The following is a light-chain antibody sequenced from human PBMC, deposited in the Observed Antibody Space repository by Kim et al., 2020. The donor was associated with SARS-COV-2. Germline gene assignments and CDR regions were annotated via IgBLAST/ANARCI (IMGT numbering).Light chain of an antibody. V-gene: IGLV3-19*01. J-gene: IGLJ2*01. CDR2: GKN. CDR3: NSRDSSGNHLV. CDR1: SLRSYY. Sequence: ELTQDPAVSVALGQTVRITCQGDSLRSYYASWYQQKPGQAPVLVIYGKNNRPSGIPDRFSGSSSGNTASLTITGAQAEDEADYYCNSRDSSGNHLVFGGGTQLTVL.